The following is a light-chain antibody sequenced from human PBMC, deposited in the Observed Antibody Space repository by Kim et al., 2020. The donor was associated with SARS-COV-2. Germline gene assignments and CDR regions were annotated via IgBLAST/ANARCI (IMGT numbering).Light chain of an antibody. V-gene: IGLV3-19*01. J-gene: IGLJ2*01. CDR2: GKN. CDR3: NSRDSSGNHLV. CDR1: SLRSYY. Sequence: ELTQDPAVSVALGQTVRITCQGDSLRSYYASWYQQKPGQAPVLVIYGKNNRPSGIPDRFSGSSSGNTASLTITGAQAEDEADYYCNSRDSSGNHLVFGGGTQLTVL.